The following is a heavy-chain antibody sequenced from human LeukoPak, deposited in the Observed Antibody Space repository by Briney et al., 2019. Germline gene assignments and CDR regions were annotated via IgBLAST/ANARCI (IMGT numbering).Heavy chain of an antibody. J-gene: IGHJ4*02. CDR1: GGSIYSSSDY. V-gene: IGHV4-39*07. CDR2: IYYSGNT. Sequence: SETLSLTCTVSGGSIYSSSDYWGWIRQPPGKGLEWIGSIYYSGNTYYNPSLKSRVTISVDTSKNQFSLKLNSVTAADTAVYYCARDPGSGSYPYFDYWGQGTLVTVSS. CDR3: ARDPGSGSYPYFDY. D-gene: IGHD3-10*01.